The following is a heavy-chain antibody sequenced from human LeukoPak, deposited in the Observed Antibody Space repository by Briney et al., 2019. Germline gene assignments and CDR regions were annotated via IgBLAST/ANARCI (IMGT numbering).Heavy chain of an antibody. J-gene: IGHJ4*02. CDR2: ISWNSGSI. Sequence: PGRSLRLSCAASGFTFYDYAMHWVRQAPGKGLGCGSGISWNSGSIGYADSVRGRFTFSRDNAKNSLYLQMNSVSAEDTALYFCAKIGRAVAGPFDYWGQGPLVPVSS. CDR3: AKIGRAVAGPFDY. CDR1: GFTFYDYA. V-gene: IGHV3-9*01. D-gene: IGHD6-19*01.